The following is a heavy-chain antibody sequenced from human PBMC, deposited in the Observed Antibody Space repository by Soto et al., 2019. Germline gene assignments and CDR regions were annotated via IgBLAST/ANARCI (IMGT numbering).Heavy chain of an antibody. Sequence: EVQLVESGGGLVKPGGSLRLSCTASGFTFSTYSMNWVRQAPGKGLEWVSSISGSSSYIYYADSVKGRFTISRDNAKNSLYLQMNSLRAEDTAVYYCARDETTALGYYYDGMDVWGQGTTVTVSS. CDR2: ISGSSSYI. D-gene: IGHD4-4*01. CDR3: ARDETTALGYYYDGMDV. CDR1: GFTFSTYS. V-gene: IGHV3-21*01. J-gene: IGHJ6*02.